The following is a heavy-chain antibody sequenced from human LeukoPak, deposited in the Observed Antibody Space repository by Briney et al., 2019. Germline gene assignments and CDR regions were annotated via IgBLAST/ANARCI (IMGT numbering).Heavy chain of an antibody. Sequence: SETLSLTCAVYGGSFSGYYWSWIRQPPGKGLEWIGEINHSGSTNYNPSLKSRVTISVDTSKNQFSLKLSSVTAADTAVYYCARGRITTIYYDYVWGSYRYTGHYFDYWGQGTLVTLSS. CDR1: GGSFSGYY. CDR3: ARGRITTIYYDYVWGSYRYTGHYFDY. J-gene: IGHJ4*02. CDR2: INHSGST. D-gene: IGHD3-16*02. V-gene: IGHV4-34*01.